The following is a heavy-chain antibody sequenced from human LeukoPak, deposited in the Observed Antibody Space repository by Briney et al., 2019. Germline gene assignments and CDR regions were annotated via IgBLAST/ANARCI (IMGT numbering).Heavy chain of an antibody. V-gene: IGHV4-59*01. Sequence: PSETLSLTCTVSGGSISSYYWSWIRQPPGEGLEWIGYIYYSGSTNHNPSLKSRVTISVDTSKNQFSLKLSSVTAADTAVYYCARDNWNYGSSMDVWGQGTTVTVSS. D-gene: IGHD1-7*01. CDR1: GGSISSYY. CDR3: ARDNWNYGSSMDV. J-gene: IGHJ6*02. CDR2: IYYSGST.